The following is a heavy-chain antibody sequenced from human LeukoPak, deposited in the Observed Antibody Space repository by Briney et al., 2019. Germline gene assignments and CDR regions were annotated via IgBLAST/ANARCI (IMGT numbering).Heavy chain of an antibody. CDR2: INPNSGGT. Sequence: ASVKVSCKASGYTFTGYYMHWVRQPPGQGLEWMGWINPNSGGTNYAQKFQGRVTMTRDTSISTAYMELSRLRSDDTAVYYCARGRGFVGLSDYWGQGTLVTVSS. CDR3: ARGRGFVGLSDY. D-gene: IGHD1-26*01. CDR1: GYTFTGYY. V-gene: IGHV1-2*02. J-gene: IGHJ4*02.